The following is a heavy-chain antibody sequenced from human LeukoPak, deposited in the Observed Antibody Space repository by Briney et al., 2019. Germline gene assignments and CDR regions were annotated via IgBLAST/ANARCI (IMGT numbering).Heavy chain of an antibody. Sequence: SETLSLTCTVSGGSISSSSYYWGWIRQPPGKGLEWIGSIYYSGSTYYNPSLKSRVTISVDTSKNQFSLKLSSVTAADTAVYYCARHDRGFYSSGWYRWEGYFDYWGQGTLVIVSS. V-gene: IGHV4-39*01. CDR2: IYYSGST. D-gene: IGHD6-19*01. CDR1: GGSISSSSYY. CDR3: ARHDRGFYSSGWYRWEGYFDY. J-gene: IGHJ4*02.